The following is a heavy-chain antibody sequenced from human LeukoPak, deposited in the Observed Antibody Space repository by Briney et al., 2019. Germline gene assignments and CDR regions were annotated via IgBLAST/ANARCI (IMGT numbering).Heavy chain of an antibody. CDR2: ISSSSSTI. D-gene: IGHD4-17*01. V-gene: IGHV3-48*01. Sequence: PGGSLRLSCVASGFTFNRYTINWVRQAPGKGLEWVSYISSSSSTIYYADSVKGRFTISRDNAKNSLYLQMNSLRAEDTAVYYCARVRYFQHWGQGTLVTVSS. J-gene: IGHJ1*01. CDR3: ARVRYFQH. CDR1: GFTFNRYT.